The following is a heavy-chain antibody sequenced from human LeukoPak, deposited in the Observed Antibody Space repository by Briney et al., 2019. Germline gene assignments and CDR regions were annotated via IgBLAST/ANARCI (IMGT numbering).Heavy chain of an antibody. Sequence: PGGSLRLSCAASGXSFSSYSMNWVRQAPGKGLEWVSYISSGSSTIYYADFVKGRFTISRDNAKNSLYLQMNSLRDEDTAVYYCARDKNWNDSNFDYWGQGTLVTVSS. CDR1: GXSFSSYS. J-gene: IGHJ4*02. V-gene: IGHV3-48*02. CDR3: ARDKNWNDSNFDY. D-gene: IGHD1-1*01. CDR2: ISSGSSTI.